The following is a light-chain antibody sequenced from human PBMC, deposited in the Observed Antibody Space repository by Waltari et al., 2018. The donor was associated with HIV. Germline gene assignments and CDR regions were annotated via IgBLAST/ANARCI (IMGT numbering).Light chain of an antibody. CDR1: SLRSYY. J-gene: IGLJ3*02. Sequence: SSELTQDPAVSVALGQTVRITCPGDSLRSYYASWYQQKPGQAPVLFIYGKNNRPSGIPDRFSGSSSGNTASLTITGAQAEDEADYYCNSRDSSGNHWVFGGGTKLTVL. CDR3: NSRDSSGNHWV. V-gene: IGLV3-19*01. CDR2: GKN.